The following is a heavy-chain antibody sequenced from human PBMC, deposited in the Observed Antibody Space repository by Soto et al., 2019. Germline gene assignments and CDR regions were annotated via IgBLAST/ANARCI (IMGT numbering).Heavy chain of an antibody. CDR2: ISNDGNTK. J-gene: IGHJ4*02. V-gene: IGHV3-30*18. CDR3: AKDREDTAMTLDY. D-gene: IGHD5-18*01. Sequence: QVQLVESGGGVVQPGRSLRRSCVVSGFTFRSHGMHWVRQAPGKGLEWLDVISNDGNTKYYADSVKGRFTISRDNSRDTLNLQMTTLRPEDTAVYYCAKDREDTAMTLDYWGQGTLVTVSS. CDR1: GFTFRSHG.